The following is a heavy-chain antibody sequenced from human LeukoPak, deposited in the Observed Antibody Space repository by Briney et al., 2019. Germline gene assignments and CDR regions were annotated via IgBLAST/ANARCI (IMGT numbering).Heavy chain of an antibody. V-gene: IGHV3-53*01. CDR1: GFTVNSSN. D-gene: IGHD6-6*01. Sequence: GGSLRLSCSASGFTVNSSNMNWVRQAPGKGLEWISVIYSGGSTHYADSVKGRFTISRDSSKNTLFLQMNSLRAEDTAVYYCAKEEQQFDCFDYWGQGTLVTVSS. J-gene: IGHJ4*02. CDR2: IYSGGST. CDR3: AKEEQQFDCFDY.